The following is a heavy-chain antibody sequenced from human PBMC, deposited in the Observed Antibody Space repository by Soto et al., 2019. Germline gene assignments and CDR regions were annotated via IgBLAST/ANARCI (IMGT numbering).Heavy chain of an antibody. CDR2: ISDSGLST. J-gene: IGHJ4*02. CDR3: AKDHWGSY. D-gene: IGHD3-16*01. CDR1: GFTFSDYA. Sequence: EVQLLESGGGLVQPGGSLTLSCVASGFTFSDYAMSWVREAPGKGLEWVSAISDSGLSTYSADSVKGRVTISRDNSKNTLYLQMNSLRDEDTAIYYCAKDHWGSYSGQGALVTVSS. V-gene: IGHV3-23*01.